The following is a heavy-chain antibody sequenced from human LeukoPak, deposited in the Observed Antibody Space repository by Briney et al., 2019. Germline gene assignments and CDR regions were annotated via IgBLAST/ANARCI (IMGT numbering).Heavy chain of an antibody. Sequence: PGGSLRLSCAASGFTFSTYSMDWVCQAPGKGLEWISYISSASDTIYYADSVKGRFTISRDNAKNSLYLQMNSLRDEDTAVYYCARVYTGAWSVDYWGQGTLVAVSS. D-gene: IGHD6-19*01. V-gene: IGHV3-48*02. CDR2: ISSASDTI. CDR3: ARVYTGAWSVDY. CDR1: GFTFSTYS. J-gene: IGHJ4*02.